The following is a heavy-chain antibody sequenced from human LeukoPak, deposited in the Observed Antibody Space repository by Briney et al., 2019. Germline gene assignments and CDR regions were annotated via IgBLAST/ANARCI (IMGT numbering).Heavy chain of an antibody. J-gene: IGHJ3*02. CDR2: IYYSGST. D-gene: IGHD5-12*01. Sequence: SETLSLTCSVSGGSISGYYWSWIRQPPGQGLEWIGYIYYSGSTNYNPSLKSRVIISRDTSKNQFPLRLSSVTAADTAVYYCARDRGIVATSSAFDIWGQGTMVTVSS. V-gene: IGHV4-59*12. CDR1: GGSISGYY. CDR3: ARDRGIVATSSAFDI.